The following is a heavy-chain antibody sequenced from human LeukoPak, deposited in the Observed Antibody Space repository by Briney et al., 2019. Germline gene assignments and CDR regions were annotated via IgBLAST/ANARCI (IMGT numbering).Heavy chain of an antibody. CDR1: GFTFSDAW. CDR3: AKEFWPGSEVAYFDY. J-gene: IGHJ4*02. D-gene: IGHD3-3*01. Sequence: GGSLRLSCAASGFTFSDAWLSWVRQAPGKGLEWIGRIRTKSEGEPTDYPGPVKGRSTISRDHSKNTLYLQMNSLRAEDTAVYYCAKEFWPGSEVAYFDYWGQGTLVTVSS. CDR2: IRTKSEGEPT. V-gene: IGHV3-15*01.